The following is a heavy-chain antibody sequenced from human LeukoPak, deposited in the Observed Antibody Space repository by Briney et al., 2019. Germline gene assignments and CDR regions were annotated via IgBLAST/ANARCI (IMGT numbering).Heavy chain of an antibody. V-gene: IGHV4-34*01. CDR3: ARGRGIAARYDY. CDR1: GGSFSGYY. Sequence: PSETLSLTCAVYGGSFSGYYWSLIRQPPGKGLEWIGEINHSGSTNYNPSLKSRVTISVDTSKNQFSLKLSSVTAADTAVYYCARGRGIAARYDYWGQGTLVTVSS. CDR2: INHSGST. J-gene: IGHJ4*02. D-gene: IGHD6-6*01.